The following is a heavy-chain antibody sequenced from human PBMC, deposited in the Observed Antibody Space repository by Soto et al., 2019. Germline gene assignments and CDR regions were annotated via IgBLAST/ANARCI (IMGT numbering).Heavy chain of an antibody. V-gene: IGHV4-4*07. CDR3: ARWCSGGSCDDAFDI. CDR1: GGSISSYY. J-gene: IGHJ3*02. D-gene: IGHD2-15*01. Sequence: QVQLQESGPGLVKPSETLSLTCTVSGGSISSYYWSWIRQPAGKGLEWIGRIYTSGSTNYNPSLKSRGTMSVDTSKNQFSLKLSSVTAADTAVYYCARWCSGGSCDDAFDIWGQGTMVTVSS. CDR2: IYTSGST.